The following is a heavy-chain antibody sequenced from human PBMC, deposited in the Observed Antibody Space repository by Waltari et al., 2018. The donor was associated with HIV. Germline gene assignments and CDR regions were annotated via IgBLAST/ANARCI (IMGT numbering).Heavy chain of an antibody. D-gene: IGHD6-19*01. CDR3: ARDYASSVAGTGY. CDR1: GFTFSGYW. V-gene: IGHV3-7*01. J-gene: IGHJ4*02. CDR2: INQDGGDK. Sequence: EVQLVESGGGLVQPGGSLRLSCAASGFTFSGYWMSWVRPAPGKGLEWVANINQDGGDKYYVESVKGRFTISRDNAKNSLYLQMNSLRAEDTALYYCARDYASSVAGTGYWGQGTLVTVSS.